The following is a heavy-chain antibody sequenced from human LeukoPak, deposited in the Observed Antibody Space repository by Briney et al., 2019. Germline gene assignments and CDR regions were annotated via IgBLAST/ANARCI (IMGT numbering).Heavy chain of an antibody. D-gene: IGHD4-11*01. CDR1: GGSFSGYY. CDR2: INHSGST. Sequence: SETLSLTCAVYGGSFSGYYWSWIRQPPGKGLEWIGEINHSGSTNYNPSLKGRVTISVDTSKNQFSLKLSSVTAADTAVYYCARAMTTVTYYYYYGMDVWGQGTTVTVSS. V-gene: IGHV4-34*01. J-gene: IGHJ6*02. CDR3: ARAMTTVTYYYYYGMDV.